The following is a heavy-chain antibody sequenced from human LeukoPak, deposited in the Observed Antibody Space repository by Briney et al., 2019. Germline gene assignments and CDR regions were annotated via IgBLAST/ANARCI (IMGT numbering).Heavy chain of an antibody. CDR3: AKKASSGYYYAFDY. J-gene: IGHJ4*02. CDR2: ISNSGGST. D-gene: IGHD3-22*01. CDR1: GFTFNSYA. Sequence: GGSLRLSRAASGFTFNSYAMNWVRQGPGKGLEWVSAISNSGGSTYYADSVKGRFTISKDNSKNTLYLEMNSLSAEDTAVYYCAKKASSGYYYAFDYWGQGTLVTVSS. V-gene: IGHV3-23*01.